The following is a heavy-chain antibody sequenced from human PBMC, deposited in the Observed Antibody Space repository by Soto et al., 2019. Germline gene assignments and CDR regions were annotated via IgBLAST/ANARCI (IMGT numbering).Heavy chain of an antibody. Sequence: LGESLKISCKGSGYSFTSYWIGWVRQMPGKGLEWMGIIYPGDSDTRYSPSFQGQVTISADKSISTAYLQWSSLKASDTAFFFCAPRFYGGNSWVGYYFDYWGQEPLFTVSS. CDR2: IYPGDSDT. D-gene: IGHD4-17*01. J-gene: IGHJ4*02. V-gene: IGHV5-51*01. CDR3: APRFYGGNSWVGYYFDY. CDR1: GYSFTSYW.